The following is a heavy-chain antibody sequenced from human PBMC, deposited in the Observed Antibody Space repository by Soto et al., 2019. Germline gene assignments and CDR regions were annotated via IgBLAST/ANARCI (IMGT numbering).Heavy chain of an antibody. CDR3: ARPEYYDLLTGDAFDI. D-gene: IGHD3-9*01. Sequence: PSETLSLTCTVAGGSISSSSYYWGWIRQPPGKGLEWVGSIYYSGSTYYNPSLKSRVTISVDTSKNQFSLKLSSVTAADTAVYYCARPEYYDLLTGDAFDIWGQGTMVTVS. J-gene: IGHJ3*02. V-gene: IGHV4-39*01. CDR2: IYYSGST. CDR1: GGSISSSSYY.